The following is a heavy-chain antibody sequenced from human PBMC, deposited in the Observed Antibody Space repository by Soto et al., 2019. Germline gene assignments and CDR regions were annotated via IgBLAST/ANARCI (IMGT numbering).Heavy chain of an antibody. CDR1: GFSFSTYG. V-gene: IGHV3-30*18. J-gene: IGHJ4*02. CDR2: ISNDGSNK. Sequence: PGGSLRLSCAASGFSFSTYGMPWVRQAPGKGLEWVAFISNDGSNKYYADSVKGRFTISRDNSKKTLYLQMNSLRAEDTAVYYCAKGFENYWALDYWGQGTLVTVSS. D-gene: IGHD1-7*01. CDR3: AKGFENYWALDY.